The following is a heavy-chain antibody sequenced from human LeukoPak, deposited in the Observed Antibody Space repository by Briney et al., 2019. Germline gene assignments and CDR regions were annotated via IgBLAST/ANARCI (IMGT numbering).Heavy chain of an antibody. V-gene: IGHV1-3*01. CDR1: GYTFTSYA. CDR3: ASGHYGDYGQWSSVNY. J-gene: IGHJ4*02. Sequence: GASVKVSCKASGYTFTSYAIHWVRQAPGQRLEWMGWIDAGNGNTKYSQKFQDRVTITRDTSATTAYMELSSLRSEDTAVYYCASGHYGDYGQWSSVNYWGQGTLVTVSS. CDR2: IDAGNGNT. D-gene: IGHD4-17*01.